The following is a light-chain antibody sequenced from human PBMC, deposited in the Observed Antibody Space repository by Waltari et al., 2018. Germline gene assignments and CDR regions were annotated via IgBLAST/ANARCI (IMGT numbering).Light chain of an antibody. V-gene: IGLV2-8*01. CDR1: SSDIGGFHNY. J-gene: IGLJ3*02. CDR3: SSFAGSNILL. CDR2: EVA. Sequence: QSALTQPPSASGSPGQSVTISCPGTSSDIGGFHNYVSWYQQRPGQAPQLMCYEVAKRPAGVPDRFSGSKSGHTASLTVSGLQAEDEADYYCSSFAGSNILLFGGGTKLTVL.